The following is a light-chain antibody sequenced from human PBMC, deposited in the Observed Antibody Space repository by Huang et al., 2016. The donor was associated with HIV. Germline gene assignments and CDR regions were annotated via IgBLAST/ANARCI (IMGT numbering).Light chain of an antibody. CDR1: QSVSSN. CDR3: QQYNNWPQT. J-gene: IGKJ1*01. Sequence: EIVMTQSPATLSVSPGERATLSCRASQSVSSNLAGYQQKPGQAPRLLIYGASTRGTGIPARFSGSGSGTEFTLTISSLQSEDFAVYYCQQYNNWPQTFGQGTKVKSN. CDR2: GAS. V-gene: IGKV3-15*01.